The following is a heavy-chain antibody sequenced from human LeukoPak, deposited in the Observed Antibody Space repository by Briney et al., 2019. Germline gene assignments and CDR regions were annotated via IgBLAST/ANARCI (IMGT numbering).Heavy chain of an antibody. CDR1: GGSFSGYY. CDR2: INHSGST. J-gene: IGHJ5*02. V-gene: IGHV4-34*01. Sequence: SETLSLTCAVYGGSFSGYYWSWIRQPPGKGLEWIGEINHSGSTNYNPSLKSRVTISVDTSKNQFSLKLSSVTAADTAVYYCARSRFRSPRIWIDPWGQGTLVTVSS. CDR3: ARSRFRSPRIWIDP. D-gene: IGHD3-10*01.